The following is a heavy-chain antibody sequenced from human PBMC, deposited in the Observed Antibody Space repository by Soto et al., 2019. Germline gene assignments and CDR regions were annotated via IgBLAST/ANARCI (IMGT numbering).Heavy chain of an antibody. V-gene: IGHV3-43*01. Sequence: EVQLVESGGVVVQPGGSLRLSCAASGFTFDDYSMHWVRQAPGKGLEWVSLISWDGGSTYYADSVKGRFTISRDNSKNSLYLQMNSLTTEDTAFYYCGKDGAVSHYTTLDYWGQGALVTVSS. CDR2: ISWDGGST. CDR1: GFTFDDYS. D-gene: IGHD4-4*01. J-gene: IGHJ4*02. CDR3: GKDGAVSHYTTLDY.